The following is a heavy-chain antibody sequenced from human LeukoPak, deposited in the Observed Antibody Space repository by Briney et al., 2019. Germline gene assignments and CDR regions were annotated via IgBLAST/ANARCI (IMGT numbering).Heavy chain of an antibody. CDR1: GGSISSSY. Sequence: SVTLSLTCNVSGGSISSSYWRWLRQPPGKALEWIGYIYYSGSTNYNPSLKSRVTISVDTSKNQFSLKLSSGTAADTAVYYCARSDLYYHYMDVWGKGTTVTVSS. CDR2: IYYSGST. J-gene: IGHJ6*03. CDR3: ARSDLYYHYMDV. V-gene: IGHV4-59*07.